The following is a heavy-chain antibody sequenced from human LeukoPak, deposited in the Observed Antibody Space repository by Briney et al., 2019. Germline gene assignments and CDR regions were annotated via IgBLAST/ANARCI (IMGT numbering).Heavy chain of an antibody. CDR1: GFTFSSYS. CDR3: AMSSSWDGYFDY. J-gene: IGHJ4*02. D-gene: IGHD6-13*01. V-gene: IGHV3-21*01. Sequence: GGSLRLSCAASGFTFSSYSMNWVRQAPGKGLEWVSPISSSSSYIYYADSVKGRFTISRDNAKNSLYLQMNSLRAEDTAVYYCAMSSSWDGYFDYWGQGTLVTVSS. CDR2: ISSSSSYI.